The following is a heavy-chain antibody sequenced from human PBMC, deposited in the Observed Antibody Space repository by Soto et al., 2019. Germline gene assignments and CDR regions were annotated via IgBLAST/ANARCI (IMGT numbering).Heavy chain of an antibody. J-gene: IGHJ4*02. Sequence: SETLSLTCTVSGGSINNHYWSWIRQPPGKGLEWIGYIYYSGSTYYNPSLKSRVTISVDTSKNQFSLKLSSVTAADTAVYYCAMNSGYDLFDYWGQGTLVTVSS. V-gene: IGHV4-59*08. D-gene: IGHD5-12*01. CDR2: IYYSGST. CDR1: GGSINNHY. CDR3: AMNSGYDLFDY.